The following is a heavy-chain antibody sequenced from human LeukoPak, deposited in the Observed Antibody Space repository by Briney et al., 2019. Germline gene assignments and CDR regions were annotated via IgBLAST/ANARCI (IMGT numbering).Heavy chain of an antibody. CDR2: ISWNSGST. D-gene: IGHD4-17*01. Sequence: PGGSLRLSCVASGFTFDDYAMHWVRQVPGKGLEWVSGISWNSGSTGHADSVKGRFTISRDNAKNSLYLQMNSLRAEDTALYYCAKDMTTVTTSGSDYWGQGTLVTVSS. CDR3: AKDMTTVTTSGSDY. J-gene: IGHJ4*02. CDR1: GFTFDDYA. V-gene: IGHV3-9*01.